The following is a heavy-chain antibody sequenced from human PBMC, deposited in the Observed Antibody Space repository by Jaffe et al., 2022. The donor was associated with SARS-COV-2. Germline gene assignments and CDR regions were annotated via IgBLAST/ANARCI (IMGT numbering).Heavy chain of an antibody. CDR1: GGSISSGSYY. D-gene: IGHD5-18*01. V-gene: IGHV4-61*02. CDR2: IYTSGST. J-gene: IGHJ4*02. Sequence: QVQLQESGPGLVKPSQTLSLTCTVSGGSISSGSYYWSWIRQPAGKGLEWIGRIYTSGSTNYNPSLKSRVTISVDTSKNQFSLKLSSVTAADTAVYYCASAYFGVVIPRGYSYGYGTYYFDYWGQGTLVTVSS. CDR3: ASAYFGVVIPRGYSYGYGTYYFDY.